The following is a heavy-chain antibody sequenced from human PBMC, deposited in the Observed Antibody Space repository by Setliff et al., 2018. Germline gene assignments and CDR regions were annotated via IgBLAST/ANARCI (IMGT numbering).Heavy chain of an antibody. CDR2: IRFDESNK. V-gene: IGHV3-30*02. Sequence: LRLSCAASVSTFRDFGMHWVRQAPGKGLQWVAFIRFDESNKFYLESVRGRFSISRDNSKNTVYLQMNSLRVEDTAVYHCAKEGMRYWGSPGYMDVWGIGTTVTVSS. D-gene: IGHD7-27*01. CDR1: VSTFRDFG. J-gene: IGHJ6*03. CDR3: AKEGMRYWGSPGYMDV.